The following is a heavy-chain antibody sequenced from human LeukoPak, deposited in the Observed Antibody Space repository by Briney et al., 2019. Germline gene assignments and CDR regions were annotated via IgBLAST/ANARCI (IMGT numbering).Heavy chain of an antibody. D-gene: IGHD6-6*01. J-gene: IGHJ6*03. Sequence: PSETLSLTCTVSGASISGYYWSWIRQPPGKGLEWIGYINYSGDTNYNPSLKSRVTMSVDTSKNQFSLKLSSLTAADMAVYHCARYLRSSSTYYMDVWGKGTTVTVSS. V-gene: IGHV4-59*01. CDR1: GASISGYY. CDR3: ARYLRSSSTYYMDV. CDR2: INYSGDT.